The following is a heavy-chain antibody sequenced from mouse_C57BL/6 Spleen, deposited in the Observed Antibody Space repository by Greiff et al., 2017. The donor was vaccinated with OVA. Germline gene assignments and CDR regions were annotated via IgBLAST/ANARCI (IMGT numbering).Heavy chain of an antibody. CDR3: ARRDGYPSYWYFDV. Sequence: EVQRVESGGGLVKPGGSLKLSCAASGFTFSDYGMHWVRQAPEKGLEWVAYISSGSSTIYYADTVKGRFTISRANAKNTLFLQMTSLRSEDTAMYYGARRDGYPSYWYFDVWGTGTTVTVSS. CDR2: ISSGSSTI. J-gene: IGHJ1*03. CDR1: GFTFSDYG. V-gene: IGHV5-17*01. D-gene: IGHD2-3*01.